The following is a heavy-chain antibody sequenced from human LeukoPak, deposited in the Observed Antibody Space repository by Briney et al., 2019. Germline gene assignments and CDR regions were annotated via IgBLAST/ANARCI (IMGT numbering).Heavy chain of an antibody. CDR3: ARVQGLIYYYYGMDV. CDR1: GGSFSGYY. CDR2: INHSGST. Sequence: ASETLSLTCAVYGGSFSGYYWSWIRQPPGKGLEWIGEINHSGSTNYNPSLKSRVTISVDTSKNQFSLKLSSVTAADTAVYYCARVQGLIYYYYGMDVWGQGTTVTVSS. V-gene: IGHV4-34*01. J-gene: IGHJ6*02.